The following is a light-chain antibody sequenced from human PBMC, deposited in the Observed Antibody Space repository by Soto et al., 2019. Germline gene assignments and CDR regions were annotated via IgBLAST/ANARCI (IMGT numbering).Light chain of an antibody. V-gene: IGLV1-44*01. CDR1: SSNIGRNT. J-gene: IGLJ3*02. Sequence: QTVVTQPPSASGTPGQRVTISCSGSSSNIGRNTVDWYQQFPGTAPNLLIYGSNQRPSGVSDRFSGSKSGTSASLAISGLQSEDEADYYCAAWDDSLDVWLFGGGTKVTVL. CDR2: GSN. CDR3: AAWDDSLDVWL.